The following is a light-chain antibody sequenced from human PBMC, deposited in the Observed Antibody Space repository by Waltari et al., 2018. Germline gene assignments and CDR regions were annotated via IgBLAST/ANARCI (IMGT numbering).Light chain of an antibody. J-gene: IGLJ1*01. CDR1: SSDVGGYHY. CDR2: DVT. CDR3: ISYTSSGTYV. V-gene: IGLV2-14*01. Sequence: QSALTQPASVSGSPGQSIAFSCTGTSSDVGGYHYVSWYQQHPGKAPKLMIYDVTKRPSGISNRFSGSKSGYTVSLTISGLQAEDEADYYCISYTSSGTYVFGTGTKVTVL.